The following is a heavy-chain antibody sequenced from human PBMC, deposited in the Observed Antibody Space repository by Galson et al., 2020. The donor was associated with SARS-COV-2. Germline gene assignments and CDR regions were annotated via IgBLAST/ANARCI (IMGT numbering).Heavy chain of an antibody. CDR3: AKQKGDDPLYWYFDL. D-gene: IGHD2-21*02. Sequence: GGSLRLSCAASGFTFSSYAMSWVRQAPGKGLEWVSAISGSGGSTYYADSVKGRFTISRDNSKNTLYLQMNSLRAEDTAVYYCAKQKGDDPLYWYFDLWGRGTLVTVSS. J-gene: IGHJ2*01. CDR2: ISGSGGST. V-gene: IGHV3-23*01. CDR1: GFTFSSYA.